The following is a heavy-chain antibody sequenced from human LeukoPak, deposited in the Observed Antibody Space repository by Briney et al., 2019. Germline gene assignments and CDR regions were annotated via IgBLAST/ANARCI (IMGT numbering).Heavy chain of an antibody. CDR2: IYHSGST. CDR3: ARGYYDSSGYLYGMDV. D-gene: IGHD3-22*01. V-gene: IGHV4-30-2*01. CDR1: GRSISSGGYS. Sequence: PSQTLSLTCAVSGRSISSGGYSWSWIRQPPGKGLEWIGYIYHSGSTYYNPSLKSRVTISVDRSKNQFSLKLSSVTAADTAVYYCARGYYDSSGYLYGMDVWGQGTTVTVSS. J-gene: IGHJ6*02.